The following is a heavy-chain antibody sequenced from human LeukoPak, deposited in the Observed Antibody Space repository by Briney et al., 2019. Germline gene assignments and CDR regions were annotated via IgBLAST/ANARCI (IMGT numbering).Heavy chain of an antibody. V-gene: IGHV4-59*01. CDR2: IYYSGST. CDR3: AREGGYNYFPSWFDP. D-gene: IGHD5-24*01. J-gene: IGHJ5*02. CDR1: GGSISSYY. Sequence: KSSETLSLTCTVSGGSISSYYWSWIRQPPGKGLEWIGYIYYSGSTNYNPSLKSRVTISVDTSKNQFSLKLSSVTAADTAVYYCAREGGYNYFPSWFDPWGQGTLVTVSS.